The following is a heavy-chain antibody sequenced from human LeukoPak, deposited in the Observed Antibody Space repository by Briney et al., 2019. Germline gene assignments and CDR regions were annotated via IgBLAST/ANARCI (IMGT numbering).Heavy chain of an antibody. V-gene: IGHV3-23*01. CDR3: AKVRFGELNYPFDY. CDR1: GFTFSSYA. D-gene: IGHD3-10*01. Sequence: QPGGSLRLSCAASGFTFSSYAMSWVRQAPGKGLEWVSAISGSGGSTYYADSVKGRFTISRDNSKNTLYLQMNSLRAEDTAIYYCAKVRFGELNYPFDYWGQGTLVTVSS. CDR2: ISGSGGST. J-gene: IGHJ4*02.